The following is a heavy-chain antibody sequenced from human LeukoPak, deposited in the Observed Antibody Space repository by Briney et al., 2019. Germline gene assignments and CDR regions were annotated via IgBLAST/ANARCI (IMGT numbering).Heavy chain of an antibody. V-gene: IGHV3-23*01. CDR2: IRGSGGST. Sequence: GGTLRLSCAASGFTFSSYGMSWVRRAPGKGLEWGSAIRGSGGSTYYADSVKGRFTISRDNSKNTLYLQMNSLRAEDTAVYYCAKARGPIAVAASNWFDPWGQGTLVTVSS. CDR3: AKARGPIAVAASNWFDP. J-gene: IGHJ5*02. D-gene: IGHD6-19*01. CDR1: GFTFSSYG.